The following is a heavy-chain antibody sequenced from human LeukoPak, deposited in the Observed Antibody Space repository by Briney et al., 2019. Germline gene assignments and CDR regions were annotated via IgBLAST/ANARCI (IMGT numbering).Heavy chain of an antibody. CDR3: AREGGYSGYDWKSLD. CDR2: ISSSSSYI. CDR1: GFTFSSYS. Sequence: PGGSLRLSCAASGFTFSSYSMNWVRQAPGKGLEWVSSISSSSSYIYYADSVKGRFTISRDNAKNSLYLQMNSLRAEDTAVYYCAREGGYSGYDWKSLDWGQGTLVTVSS. D-gene: IGHD5-12*01. V-gene: IGHV3-21*01. J-gene: IGHJ4*02.